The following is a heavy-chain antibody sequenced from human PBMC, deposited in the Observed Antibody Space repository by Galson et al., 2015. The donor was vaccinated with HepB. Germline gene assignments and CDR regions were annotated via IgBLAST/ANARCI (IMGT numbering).Heavy chain of an antibody. Sequence: SVKVSCKASGYTFISYGISWVRQAPGQGLEWMGWISAYNGNTNYAQKLQGRVTMTTDTSTSTAYMELRSLRSDDTAVYYCATVLSPTGTSYFDYWGQGTLVTVSS. CDR1: GYTFISYG. D-gene: IGHD2-8*01. CDR3: ATVLSPTGTSYFDY. J-gene: IGHJ4*02. CDR2: ISAYNGNT. V-gene: IGHV1-18*01.